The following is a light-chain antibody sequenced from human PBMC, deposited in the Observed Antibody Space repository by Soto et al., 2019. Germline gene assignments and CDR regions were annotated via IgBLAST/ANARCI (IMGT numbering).Light chain of an antibody. Sequence: IVMTQSPATLSVSPGERATLSCRASQSVGSNLAWYRQKLGQAPRLLIYGASTRATGIPARFSGSGSGTEFTLTISSLQSEDFAVYYCQQYNNWPYTFAQGTKLEIK. J-gene: IGKJ2*01. V-gene: IGKV3-15*01. CDR3: QQYNNWPYT. CDR2: GAS. CDR1: QSVGSN.